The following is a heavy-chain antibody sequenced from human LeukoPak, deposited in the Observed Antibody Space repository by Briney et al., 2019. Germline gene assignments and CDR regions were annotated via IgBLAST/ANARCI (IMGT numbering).Heavy chain of an antibody. Sequence: SETLSLTCIVSGASISNSSHYWGWIRQPPGKGLEWIGSIYYSGSTYYNPSLKSRVTISVDTSKNQFSLKLSSVTAADTAVYYCARVSSGSYYGLPDYWGQGTLVTVSS. CDR1: GASISNSSHY. D-gene: IGHD1-26*01. J-gene: IGHJ4*02. CDR2: IYYSGST. V-gene: IGHV4-39*07. CDR3: ARVSSGSYYGLPDY.